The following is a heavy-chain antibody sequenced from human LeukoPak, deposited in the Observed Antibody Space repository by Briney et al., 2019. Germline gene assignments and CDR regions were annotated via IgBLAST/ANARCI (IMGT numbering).Heavy chain of an antibody. Sequence: SETLSLTCAVYGGSFSGYYWSWIRQPPGKGLEWIGEINHSGSTNYNPSLKSRVTISVDTSRNQLSLKLSSVTAADTAVYYCARRVYYYDSSGLDYWGQGTLVTVSS. CDR1: GGSFSGYY. J-gene: IGHJ4*02. V-gene: IGHV4-34*01. D-gene: IGHD3-22*01. CDR3: ARRVYYYDSSGLDY. CDR2: INHSGST.